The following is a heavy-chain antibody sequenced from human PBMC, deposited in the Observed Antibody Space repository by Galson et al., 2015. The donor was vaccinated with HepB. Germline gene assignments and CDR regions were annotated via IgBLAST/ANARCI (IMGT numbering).Heavy chain of an antibody. CDR2: IKSKRDGGTT. D-gene: IGHD5-12*01. V-gene: IGHV3-15*01. Sequence: SLRLSCAASGFSFSNAWMRWVRQAPGKGLEWVGVIKSKRDGGTTDFAAPGKGRFTISRDDSKNMMYLQMDSLKTEDTAMYYCATDHGGYSGYDGYFDLWGPGTLVTVSS. J-gene: IGHJ2*01. CDR1: GFSFSNAW. CDR3: ATDHGGYSGYDGYFDL.